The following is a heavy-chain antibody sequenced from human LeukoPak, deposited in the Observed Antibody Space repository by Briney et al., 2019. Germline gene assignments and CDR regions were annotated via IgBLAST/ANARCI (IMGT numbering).Heavy chain of an antibody. CDR1: GFTFGSYW. CDR2: INSDGSIT. CDR3: VRDLWNFYDSSSSADY. V-gene: IGHV3-74*01. J-gene: IGHJ4*02. Sequence: GGSLRLSCAASGFTFGSYWMHWVRQAPGKGLVWVSRINSDGSITSYADSVKGRFTISRDNAKNTLYLQMNSLRAEDTAVYYCVRDLWNFYDSSSSADYWGQGTLVTVSS. D-gene: IGHD3-22*01.